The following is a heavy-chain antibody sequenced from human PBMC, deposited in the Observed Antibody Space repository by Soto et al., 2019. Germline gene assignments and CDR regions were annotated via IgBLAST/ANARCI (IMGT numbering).Heavy chain of an antibody. D-gene: IGHD5-18*01. V-gene: IGHV3-23*01. CDR1: GFPFSSYD. J-gene: IGHJ6*02. Sequence: EVQLLESGGGLVQPGGSLRLSCAASGFPFSSYDMSWVRQGPGKGLEWVSAISGSGSSTYYADSLKGRFTISRDNSKNTLYLQMNSLRAEDTAVYYCANRDTSMITRYYYGMDVWGQGTTVTVSS. CDR2: ISGSGSST. CDR3: ANRDTSMITRYYYGMDV.